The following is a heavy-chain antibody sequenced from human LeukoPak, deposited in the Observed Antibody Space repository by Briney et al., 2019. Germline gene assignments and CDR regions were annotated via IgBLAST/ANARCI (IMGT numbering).Heavy chain of an antibody. V-gene: IGHV4-59*01. CDR2: IHYSGNT. D-gene: IGHD3-16*01. CDR3: ARADTWPYYFDY. CDR1: GGSISTYY. J-gene: IGHJ4*02. Sequence: SETLSLTCGVSGGSISTYYWRWLRQPPAKGLEGIGYIHYSGNTNSNPSLKSRVTISVDTSKNQFSLKLTSVTAADTAVYYCARADTWPYYFDYWGQGTLVTVSS.